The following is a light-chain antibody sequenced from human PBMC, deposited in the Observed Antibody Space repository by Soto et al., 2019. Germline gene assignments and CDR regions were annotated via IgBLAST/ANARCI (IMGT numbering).Light chain of an antibody. CDR2: GAS. J-gene: IGKJ1*01. V-gene: IGKV3-15*01. CDR3: QHYNNWPPWT. CDR1: QSIRSN. Sequence: EIVMTQSPATLSVSPGERATLSCRASQSIRSNLAWYQQKPDQAPRLLSYGASTRATGVPARFSGSGSGTEYTLTISSLQSEDFAVYYCQHYNNWPPWTFGQGTTVEIK.